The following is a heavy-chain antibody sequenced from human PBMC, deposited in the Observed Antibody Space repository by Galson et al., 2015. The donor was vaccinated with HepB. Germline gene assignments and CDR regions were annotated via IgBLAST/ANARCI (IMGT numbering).Heavy chain of an antibody. CDR1: GFTFSSYA. J-gene: IGHJ4*02. V-gene: IGHV3-30*18. Sequence: SLRLSCAASGFTFSSYAIHWVRQAPGKGLEWVAVISYDGSNKYYADSVKGRFTISRDNSKNALYLQMNSLRAEDTAVYHCANANRAYYDSSSYLMPASWGQGTLVTVSS. D-gene: IGHD3-22*01. CDR3: ANANRAYYDSSSYLMPAS. CDR2: ISYDGSNK.